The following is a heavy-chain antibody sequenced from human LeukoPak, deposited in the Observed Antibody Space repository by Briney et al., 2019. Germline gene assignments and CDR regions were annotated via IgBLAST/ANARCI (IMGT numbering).Heavy chain of an antibody. CDR3: TRDAALVAVAGSPFDY. J-gene: IGHJ4*02. Sequence: GGSLRLSCTASGFTFGDYGMSWVRQAPGKGLEWVGFIRSKAYGGTTEYAASVKGRFTISRDDSKSIAYLQMNSLKTEDTAVYYWTRDAALVAVAGSPFDYWGQGTLVIVSS. CDR1: GFTFGDYG. D-gene: IGHD6-19*01. V-gene: IGHV3-49*04. CDR2: IRSKAYGGTT.